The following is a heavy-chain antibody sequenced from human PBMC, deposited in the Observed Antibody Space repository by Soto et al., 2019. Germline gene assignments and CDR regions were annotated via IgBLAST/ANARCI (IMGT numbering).Heavy chain of an antibody. CDR3: ARFSPRDESSGYPISY. J-gene: IGHJ4*02. V-gene: IGHV1-18*01. D-gene: IGHD3-22*01. CDR2: ISAYNGNT. CDR1: GYTFTSYG. Sequence: ASVKVSCKASGYTFTSYGISWVRQAPGQGLEWMGWISAYNGNTNYAQKLQGRVTMTTDTSTSTAYMELRSLRSDDTAVYYCARFSPRDESSGYPISYWGQGTLVTVSS.